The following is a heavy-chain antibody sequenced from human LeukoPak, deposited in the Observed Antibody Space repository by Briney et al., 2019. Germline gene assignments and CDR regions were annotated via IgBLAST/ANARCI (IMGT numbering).Heavy chain of an antibody. CDR1: DFTVSRNY. CDR3: TRDQMNY. Sequence: PGVPETLFYTSSDFTVSRNYMLWVRQAPGKGLEWVSLILSNGDTHYADSVKGRFTISRDASKDTVSLQMNSLRVEDTAMYYCTRDQMNYWGQGTLVTVSS. CDR2: ILSNGDT. D-gene: IGHD5-24*01. J-gene: IGHJ4*02. V-gene: IGHV3-53*01.